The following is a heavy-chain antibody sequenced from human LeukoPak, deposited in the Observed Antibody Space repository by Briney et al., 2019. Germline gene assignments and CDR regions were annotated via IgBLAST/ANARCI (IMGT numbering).Heavy chain of an antibody. CDR3: ARRGLWFGDY. J-gene: IGHJ4*02. V-gene: IGHV4-34*01. D-gene: IGHD3-10*01. CDR1: GGSFSGYY. Sequence: SETLSLTCAVYGGSFSGYYWSWIRQPPGKGLEWIGEINHSGSTNYNPSLKSRVTISVDTSKNQFSLKLSSVTAADTAVYYCARRGLWFGDYRGQGTLVTVSS. CDR2: INHSGST.